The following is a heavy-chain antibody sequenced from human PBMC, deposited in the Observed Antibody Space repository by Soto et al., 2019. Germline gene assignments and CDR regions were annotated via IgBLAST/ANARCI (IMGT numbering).Heavy chain of an antibody. CDR1: GFTFSTYT. Sequence: GGSLRLSCASSGFTFSTYTMNWVRQAPGKGLEWVSSINGRGNYIYYAESVKGRFTISRDNAKNSLYLQMDRLRAEDTALYYCVREDGKVGTNSAFDYWGRGALVTVSS. J-gene: IGHJ4*02. CDR3: VREDGKVGTNSAFDY. CDR2: INGRGNYI. D-gene: IGHD1-26*01. V-gene: IGHV3-21*01.